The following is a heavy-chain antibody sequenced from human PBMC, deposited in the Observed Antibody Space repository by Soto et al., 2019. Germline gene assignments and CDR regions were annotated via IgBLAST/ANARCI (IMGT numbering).Heavy chain of an antibody. Sequence: QVQLVQSGAELKKPGSSVKVSCKASGDTFSGYPINWVRQAPGEGLEWMGRIIPVFGTTNDAQRFEGRVTFTADESTNTAYMELRGLLSEDTAVYYCARDGGFGELKYWGPGTQVTGSS. CDR3: ARDGGFGELKY. D-gene: IGHD3-10*01. CDR1: GDTFSGYP. J-gene: IGHJ4*02. V-gene: IGHV1-69*18. CDR2: IIPVFGTT.